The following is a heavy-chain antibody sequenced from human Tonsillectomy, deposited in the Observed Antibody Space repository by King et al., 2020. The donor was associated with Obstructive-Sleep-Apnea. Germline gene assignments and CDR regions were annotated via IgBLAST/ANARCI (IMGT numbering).Heavy chain of an antibody. CDR2: INSDGSST. D-gene: IGHD4-11*01. CDR1: GFTFSSYW. V-gene: IGHV3-74*01. CDR3: ARGGAYSNYGMDV. J-gene: IGHJ6*02. Sequence: VQLVESGGGLVQPGGSLRLSCAASGFTFSSYWMHWVRQAPGKGLVWVSRINSDGSSTSYADSVKGRFTISRDKAKNTRYLQMNSLRAEDTAVYYCARGGAYSNYGMDVWGQGTTVTVSS.